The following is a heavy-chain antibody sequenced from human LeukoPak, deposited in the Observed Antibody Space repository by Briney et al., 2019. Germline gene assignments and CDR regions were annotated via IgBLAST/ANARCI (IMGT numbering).Heavy chain of an antibody. CDR3: ARCPRDYGDYPYDY. D-gene: IGHD4-17*01. V-gene: IGHV4-59*12. CDR2: LYYNGNT. Sequence: SETLSLTCTVSGGSISSYYWSWIRQPPGKGLEWIGYLYYNGNTNNNPSLKSRVTMSVDTSNNQFSLRLSSVTATDTAVYYCARCPRDYGDYPYDYWGQGTLVTVSS. J-gene: IGHJ4*02. CDR1: GGSISSYY.